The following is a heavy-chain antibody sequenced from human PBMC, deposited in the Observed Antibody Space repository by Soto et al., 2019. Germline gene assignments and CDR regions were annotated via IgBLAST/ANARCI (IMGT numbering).Heavy chain of an antibody. J-gene: IGHJ6*02. V-gene: IGHV4-34*01. CDR2: INHSGST. CDR1: GGSFSGYY. D-gene: IGHD3-3*02. Sequence: SETLSLTCAVYGGSFSGYYWSWIRQPPGKGLEWIGEINHSGSTNYNPSLKGRVTISVDTSKNQFSLKLSSVTAADTAVYYCARGFSNNYYYGMDVWGQGTTVTVSS. CDR3: ARGFSNNYYYGMDV.